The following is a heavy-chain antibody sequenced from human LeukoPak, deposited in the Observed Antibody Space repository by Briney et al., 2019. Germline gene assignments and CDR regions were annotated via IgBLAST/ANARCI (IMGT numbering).Heavy chain of an antibody. CDR2: VSSNGAKT. V-gene: IGHV3-23*01. J-gene: IGHJ4*02. CDR1: GFTFSSYA. D-gene: IGHD1-26*01. Sequence: PGGSLRLSCAASGFTFSSYAITWVRQAPGKGLEWVSAVSSNGAKTYYADSVKGRFTISRDNYKNMVFLQMNSLRAEDTAVYYCARTVMGATTFDYWGQGTLVTVSS. CDR3: ARTVMGATTFDY.